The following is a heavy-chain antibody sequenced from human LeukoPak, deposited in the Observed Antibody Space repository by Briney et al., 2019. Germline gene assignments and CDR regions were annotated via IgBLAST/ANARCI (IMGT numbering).Heavy chain of an antibody. CDR1: GFTFSSYG. J-gene: IGHJ6*02. D-gene: IGHD3-3*01. V-gene: IGHV3-30*18. Sequence: PGGSLRLSCVASGFTFSSYGMHWVRQAPGKGLEWVAVISYDGSNKYYADSVKGRFTISRDNSKNTLYLQMNSLRAEDTAVYYRAKDPTIFGVVMSGMDVWGQGTTVTVSS. CDR2: ISYDGSNK. CDR3: AKDPTIFGVVMSGMDV.